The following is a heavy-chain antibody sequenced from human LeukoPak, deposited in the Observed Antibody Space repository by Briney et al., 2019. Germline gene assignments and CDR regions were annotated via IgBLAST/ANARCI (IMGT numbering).Heavy chain of an antibody. D-gene: IGHD4-17*01. V-gene: IGHV3-21*01. CDR3: ARDGVCGDSNFDI. CDR1: GFTFSSYS. J-gene: IGHJ3*02. CDR2: ISSSSSYI. Sequence: GGSLRLSCAASGFTFSSYSMNWVRQAPGKGLEWVSSISSSSSYIYYADSVKGRFTISRDNAKNSLYLQMNSLRAEDTAVYYCARDGVCGDSNFDIWGQGTMVTVSS.